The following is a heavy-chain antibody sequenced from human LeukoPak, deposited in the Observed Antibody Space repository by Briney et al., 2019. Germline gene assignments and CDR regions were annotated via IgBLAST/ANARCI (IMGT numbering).Heavy chain of an antibody. Sequence: SETLSLTCTVSGGSISSYYWSWIRQPPGKGLEWIGEINHSGSTNYNPSLKSRVTISVDTSKNQFSLKLSSVTAADTAVYYCARVGIADCSSTSCYIRNWFDPWGQGTLVTVSS. J-gene: IGHJ5*02. CDR3: ARVGIADCSSTSCYIRNWFDP. D-gene: IGHD2-2*02. CDR2: INHSGST. V-gene: IGHV4-34*01. CDR1: GGSISSYY.